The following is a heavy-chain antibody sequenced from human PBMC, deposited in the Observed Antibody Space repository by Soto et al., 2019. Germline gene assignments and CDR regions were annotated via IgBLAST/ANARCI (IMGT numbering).Heavy chain of an antibody. J-gene: IGHJ4*02. CDR2: ISAYNGNT. D-gene: IGHD3-10*01. Sequence: QVQLVQSGAEVKKPGASVKVSCKASGYTFTSYGISWVRQAPGQGLEWMGWISAYNGNTNYAQKLQGRVTMTTDTXTXAAYMELRSLRSDDTAVYYCARVSRITMVRGELSEYWGQGTLVTVSS. CDR1: GYTFTSYG. V-gene: IGHV1-18*01. CDR3: ARVSRITMVRGELSEY.